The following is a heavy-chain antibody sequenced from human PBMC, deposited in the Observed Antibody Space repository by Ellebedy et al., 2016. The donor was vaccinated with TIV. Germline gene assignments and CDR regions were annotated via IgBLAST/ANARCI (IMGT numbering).Heavy chain of an antibody. CDR3: ARVEVDGSGYFYVY. Sequence: PGGSLRLSCAASGFTFSSYAMSWVRQAPGKGLEWVSAISGSGGSTYYADSVKGRFTISRDNSKNTLYLQMNSLRAEDTAFYYCARVEVDGSGYFYVYWGQGNLVTVSS. CDR1: GFTFSSYA. V-gene: IGHV3-23*01. CDR2: ISGSGGST. D-gene: IGHD3-22*01. J-gene: IGHJ4*02.